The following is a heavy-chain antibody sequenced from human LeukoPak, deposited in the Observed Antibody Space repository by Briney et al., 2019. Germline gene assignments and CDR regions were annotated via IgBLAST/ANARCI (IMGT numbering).Heavy chain of an antibody. CDR1: GYTFTSYG. Sequence: GASVKVSCKASGYTFTSYGISWVRHAPGQGLEWMGWISAYNGNTNYAQKLQGRVTMTTDTSTSTAYMELRSLRSDDTAVYYCARDERLRELSLTFTSGGDYWGQGTLVTASS. V-gene: IGHV1-18*01. J-gene: IGHJ4*01. D-gene: IGHD3-16*02. CDR3: ARDERLRELSLTFTSGGDY. CDR2: ISAYNGNT.